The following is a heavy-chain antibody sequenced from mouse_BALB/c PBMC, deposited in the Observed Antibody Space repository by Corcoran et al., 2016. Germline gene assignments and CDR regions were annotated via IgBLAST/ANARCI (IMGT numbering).Heavy chain of an antibody. V-gene: IGHV8-12*01. CDR3: ARRGDGYYPYYAMDY. Sequence: QVTLKESGPGILQPSQTLFLTCSFSGFSLSTSGMGVSWIRQPSGKGLEWLAHIYWDDDKRYNLSLKSRLTFSKDTSSNQVFLKITSVVTADTATYYGARRGDGYYPYYAMDYWGQGTSVTVSS. D-gene: IGHD2-3*01. CDR1: GFSLSTSGMG. J-gene: IGHJ4*01. CDR2: IYWDDDK.